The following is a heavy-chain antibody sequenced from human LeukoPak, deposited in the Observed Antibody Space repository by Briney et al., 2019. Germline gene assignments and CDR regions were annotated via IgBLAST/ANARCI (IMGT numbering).Heavy chain of an antibody. J-gene: IGHJ6*02. CDR2: MNPNSGNT. Sequence: ASVKVSCKASGYTFTSYDINWVRQATGQGLEWMGWMNPNSGNTGYAQKFQGRVTMTRNTSISTAYMELSSLRSEDTAVYYCARVNCGGDCSLYYYYYGMDVWGQGTTVTVSS. CDR3: ARVNCGGDCSLYYYYYGMDV. CDR1: GYTFTSYD. D-gene: IGHD2-21*02. V-gene: IGHV1-8*01.